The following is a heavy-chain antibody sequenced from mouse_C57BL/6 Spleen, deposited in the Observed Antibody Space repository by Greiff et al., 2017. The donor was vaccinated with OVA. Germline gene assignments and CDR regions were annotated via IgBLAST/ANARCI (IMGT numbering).Heavy chain of an antibody. CDR2: IDPSDSYT. V-gene: IGHV1-59*01. J-gene: IGHJ2*01. CDR3: AMVTTEKNY. Sequence: VQLQQPGAELVRPGTSVKLSCKASGYTFTSYWMHWVKQRPGQGLEWIGVIDPSDSYTNYNQKLKVKATLTVYTSSSTAYMQLSSLTSEDSAVYYCAMVTTEKNYWGQGTTLTVSS. CDR1: GYTFTSYW. D-gene: IGHD2-2*01.